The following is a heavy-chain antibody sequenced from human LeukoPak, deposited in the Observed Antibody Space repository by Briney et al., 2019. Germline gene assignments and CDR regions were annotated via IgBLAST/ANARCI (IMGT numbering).Heavy chain of an antibody. J-gene: IGHJ4*02. CDR3: ARAGGAAFDL. CDR1: GFSFGDFG. V-gene: IGHV3-30*03. Sequence: GGSLRLSCAASGFSFGDFGMHWVRQAPGKGLEWVTIISVDGDNKHSADPVKGRFSISRDNSKATLFLEMHSLRPEDTAVYYCARAGGAAFDLWGLGTLVTVSS. CDR2: ISVDGDNK. D-gene: IGHD6-13*01.